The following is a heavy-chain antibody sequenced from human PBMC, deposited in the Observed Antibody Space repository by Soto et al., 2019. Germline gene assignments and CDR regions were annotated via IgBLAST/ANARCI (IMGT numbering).Heavy chain of an antibody. D-gene: IGHD3-10*01. CDR3: ARRERYYGSTGWFDP. Sequence: PSETLSLACTISGGSISRFASYWGWIRQPPGKGLEWIGTVYYNENTYYNPSLKSRLTISVDTAKNQFSLKLRSVTAADTAIYFCARRERYYGSTGWFDPWGQGTLVTVSS. CDR2: VYYNENT. V-gene: IGHV4-39*01. CDR1: GGSISRFASY. J-gene: IGHJ5*02.